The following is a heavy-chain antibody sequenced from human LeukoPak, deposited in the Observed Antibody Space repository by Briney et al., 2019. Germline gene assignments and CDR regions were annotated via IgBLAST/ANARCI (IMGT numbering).Heavy chain of an antibody. D-gene: IGHD5-18*01. V-gene: IGHV3-23*01. Sequence: GGSLRLSCAASGFTFSSYAMSWARQAPGKGLEWVSAISGSGGSTYYADSVKGRFTISRDNSKNTLYLQMNSLRAEDTAVYYCATPPDTAMVTVRDYWGQGTLVTVSS. CDR3: ATPPDTAMVTVRDY. J-gene: IGHJ4*02. CDR2: ISGSGGST. CDR1: GFTFSSYA.